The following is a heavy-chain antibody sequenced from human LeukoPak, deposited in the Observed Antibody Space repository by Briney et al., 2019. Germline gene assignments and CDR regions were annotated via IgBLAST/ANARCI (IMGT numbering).Heavy chain of an antibody. Sequence: GGSLRLSCAASEFTFSLYAMTWVRQAPGKGLEWVSYINDVSADIHYADSVKGRFTISRDNARNTLYLQMNSLRAEDTAVYYCASDTCQPGRIDSWGQGTLVIVSS. CDR1: EFTFSLYA. D-gene: IGHD2-2*01. CDR3: ASDTCQPGRIDS. CDR2: INDVSADI. V-gene: IGHV3-21*05. J-gene: IGHJ4*02.